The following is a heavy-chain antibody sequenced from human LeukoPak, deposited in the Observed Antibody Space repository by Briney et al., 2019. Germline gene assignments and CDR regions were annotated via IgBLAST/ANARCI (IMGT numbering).Heavy chain of an antibody. CDR2: INPGGNT. Sequence: SETLSLTCAVYGGSFKGYYWSWIRQPPAKGLEWIGEINPGGNTNYNASLKGRVAISADTSKNQFSLELSSVTAADTAVYYCASHRLYYHYMDVWGKGTTVTVSS. CDR1: GGSFKGYY. CDR3: ASHRLYYHYMDV. J-gene: IGHJ6*03. V-gene: IGHV4-34*01.